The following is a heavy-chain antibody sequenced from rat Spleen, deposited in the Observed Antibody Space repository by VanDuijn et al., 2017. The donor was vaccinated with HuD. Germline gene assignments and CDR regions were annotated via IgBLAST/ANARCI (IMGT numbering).Heavy chain of an antibody. CDR2: ISYGDSSGHSST. Sequence: EVQLVESGGGLVQPGRSLKLSCAASGFTFSDYGVAWVRQAPTKGLEWVATISYGDSSGHSSTYYRDSVKGRFTISRDNAKSSLYLQMDSLRSEDTATYYCARTHYGYNYLYFDYWGQGVMVTVSS. CDR3: ARTHYGYNYLYFDY. V-gene: IGHV5-29*01. D-gene: IGHD1-9*01. J-gene: IGHJ2*01. CDR1: GFTFSDYG.